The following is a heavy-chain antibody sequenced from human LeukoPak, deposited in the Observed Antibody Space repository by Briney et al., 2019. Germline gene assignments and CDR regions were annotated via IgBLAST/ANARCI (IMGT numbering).Heavy chain of an antibody. V-gene: IGHV1-2*02. CDR1: GHTYTGQY. D-gene: IGHD3-22*01. Sequence: ASVKVSCKASGHTYTGQYIHWAPQAPGQGPEWMGWINPNSGGTNYAQKFQGRVTMTRDTSISTAYMEVSSLRSDDTAVYYCARSYSYDSSGYYGAKWGQGTLVTVSS. J-gene: IGHJ4*02. CDR3: ARSYSYDSSGYYGAK. CDR2: INPNSGGT.